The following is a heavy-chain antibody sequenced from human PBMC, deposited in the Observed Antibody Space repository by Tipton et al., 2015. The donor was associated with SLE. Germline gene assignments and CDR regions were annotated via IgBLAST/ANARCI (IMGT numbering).Heavy chain of an antibody. CDR3: APGYCSGGSCYPWYFDS. Sequence: SLRLSCAASGFTFSNAWMSWVSQSPGKGLEWVGRIKSKTDGGTTDYAAPVKGRFTISRDDSKNTLYLQMNSLKSEDTAVYYCAPGYCSGGSCYPWYFDSWGQGTLVTASS. J-gene: IGHJ4*02. CDR2: IKSKTDGGTT. D-gene: IGHD2-15*01. V-gene: IGHV3-15*01. CDR1: GFTFSNAW.